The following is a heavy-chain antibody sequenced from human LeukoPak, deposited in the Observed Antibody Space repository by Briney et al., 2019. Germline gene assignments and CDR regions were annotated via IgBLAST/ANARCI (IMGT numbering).Heavy chain of an antibody. CDR3: ARHVYGRHQLQAYHFDY. J-gene: IGHJ4*02. Sequence: SETLSLTCDVSGYSISSRHYWGWIRQSPGKGLEWTASMYNSGSTYFKSSLKGRVTISLDTPKNQFSLTLNSVTAADTAVYYCARHVYGRHQLQAYHFDYWGQGILVTVSS. CDR1: GYSISSRHY. V-gene: IGHV4-38-2*01. CDR2: MYNSGST. D-gene: IGHD2-2*01.